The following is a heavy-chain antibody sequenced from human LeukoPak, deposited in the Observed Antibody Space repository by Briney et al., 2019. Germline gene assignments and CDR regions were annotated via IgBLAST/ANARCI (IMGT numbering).Heavy chain of an antibody. Sequence: GASGTVSLTASGDTFTIYGINWVRQAPGQGLEWMGGMNPHSGKTGYAQKFQGRVTITADKSTSTAYMELSSLRSADTAVYYCASTRKDYYYYYYMDVWGKGTTVTVSS. CDR3: ASTRKDYYYYYYMDV. V-gene: IGHV1-8*03. J-gene: IGHJ6*03. CDR2: MNPHSGKT. CDR1: GDTFTIYG.